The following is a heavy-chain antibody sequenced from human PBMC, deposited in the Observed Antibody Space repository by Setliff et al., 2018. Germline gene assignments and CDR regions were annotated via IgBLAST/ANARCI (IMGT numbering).Heavy chain of an antibody. V-gene: IGHV4-59*11. J-gene: IGHJ4*02. CDR1: PGSISRHY. Sequence: PSETLSLTCTVSPGSISRHYWSWFRQAPGKGLEWIGYRHDNGERDYNPSLGSRVTISVDTSKNQFSLMLTSVTAADTAIYYCARGRNVAARLLDSWGRGTLVTVSS. CDR2: RHDNGER. CDR3: ARGRNVAARLLDS. D-gene: IGHD6-6*01.